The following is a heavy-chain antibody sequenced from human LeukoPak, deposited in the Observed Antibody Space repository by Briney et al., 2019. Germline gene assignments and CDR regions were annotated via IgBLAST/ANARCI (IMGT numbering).Heavy chain of an antibody. CDR2: IYDSGST. Sequence: SETLSLTCTVSGGSISSFYWSWIRQPPGKGLEWIGYIYDSGSTNYNPSLKSRVTISVDTSKSQFSLKLSSVTAADTAVYYCARVGGTNYYYYGMDVWGQGTTVTVSS. D-gene: IGHD1-1*01. J-gene: IGHJ6*02. CDR1: GGSISSFY. V-gene: IGHV4-59*01. CDR3: ARVGGTNYYYYGMDV.